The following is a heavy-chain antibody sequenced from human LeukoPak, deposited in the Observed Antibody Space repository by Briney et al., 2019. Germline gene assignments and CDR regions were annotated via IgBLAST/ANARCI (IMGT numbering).Heavy chain of an antibody. Sequence: GGPLRLSCAPSGFAFSSYEIKWVRQAPGKGLDWVSSISSSSRYIYYADSVKGRFTISRDNPKNSLYLHMNSVRAEDTAVYYCARDQGHVDYWGQGTLVTVSS. CDR3: ARDQGHVDY. CDR2: ISSSSRYI. V-gene: IGHV3-21*01. J-gene: IGHJ4*02. CDR1: GFAFSSYE.